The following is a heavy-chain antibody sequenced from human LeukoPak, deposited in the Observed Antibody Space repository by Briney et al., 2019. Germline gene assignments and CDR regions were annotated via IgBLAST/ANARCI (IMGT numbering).Heavy chain of an antibody. V-gene: IGHV3-53*01. CDR3: ARDKHARYYYGMDV. Sequence: GGSLRLSCAASGFTVSSNYMSWVRQAPGKGLEWVSVIYSGGSTYYADSVKGRFTISRDNSKNTLYLQMNSLRAEDTAVYYCARDKHARYYYGMDVWGQGTTVTVSS. CDR2: IYSGGST. J-gene: IGHJ6*02. CDR1: GFTVSSNY.